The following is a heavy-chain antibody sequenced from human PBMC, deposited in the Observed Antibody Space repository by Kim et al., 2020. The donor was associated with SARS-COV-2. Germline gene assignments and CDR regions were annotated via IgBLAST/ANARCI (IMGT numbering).Heavy chain of an antibody. Sequence: SVTLSLTCSVSGCSIRNYYWSWIRQPPGRELEWIGYIYYSGSTNYNPSLKSRVTISVDMSRDKFFLTLISVTAADTALYYCARGAGDRSGCYVHYFD. V-gene: IGHV4-59*01. J-gene: IGHJ4*01. CDR1: GCSIRNYY. D-gene: IGHD3-22*01. CDR3: ARGAGDRSGCYVHYFD. CDR2: IYYSGST.